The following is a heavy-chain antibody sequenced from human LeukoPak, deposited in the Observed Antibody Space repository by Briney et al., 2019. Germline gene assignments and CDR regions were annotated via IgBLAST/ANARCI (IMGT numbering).Heavy chain of an antibody. D-gene: IGHD1-1*01. CDR1: GSSISSGGYY. J-gene: IGHJ4*02. CDR2: IYYSGST. Sequence: PSETLSLTCTVSGSSISSGGYYWGWIRQPPGKGLEWIGSIYYSGSTYYNPSLKSRVTISVDTSKNQFSLKLSSVTAADTAVYYCASVDWNDAAFDYWGQGTLVTVSS. CDR3: ASVDWNDAAFDY. V-gene: IGHV4-39*01.